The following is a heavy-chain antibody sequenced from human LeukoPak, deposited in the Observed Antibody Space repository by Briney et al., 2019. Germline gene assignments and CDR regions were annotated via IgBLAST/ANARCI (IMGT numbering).Heavy chain of an antibody. V-gene: IGHV3-30-3*01. CDR1: GFTFSSYA. CDR3: ARVDGSGSYLGY. J-gene: IGHJ4*02. Sequence: GRSLRLSCAASGFTFSSYAMHWVRQAPGKGLEWVAVISYDGSNKYYADSVKGRFTISRDNSKNTLYLQMNSLRAEDTAVYYCARVDGSGSYLGYWGQGTLVTLSS. CDR2: ISYDGSNK. D-gene: IGHD3-10*01.